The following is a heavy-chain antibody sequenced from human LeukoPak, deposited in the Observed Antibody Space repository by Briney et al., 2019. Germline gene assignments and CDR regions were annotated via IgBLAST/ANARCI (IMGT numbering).Heavy chain of an antibody. CDR3: ARAPSGYHNT. D-gene: IGHD5-12*01. V-gene: IGHV3-30*03. CDR2: ISYDGSNK. J-gene: IGHJ4*02. CDR1: GFTFSSYG. Sequence: GGSLRLTCAASGFTFSSYGMHWVRQAPGKGLEWVAVISYDGSNKYYADSVKGRFTISRDNSKNTLYLQMNSLRAEDTAVYYCARAPSGYHNTGGQGTLVTVSS.